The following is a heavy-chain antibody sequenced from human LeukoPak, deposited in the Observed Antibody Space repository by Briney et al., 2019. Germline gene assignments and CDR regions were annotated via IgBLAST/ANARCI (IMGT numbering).Heavy chain of an antibody. V-gene: IGHV3-21*04. D-gene: IGHD3-16*02. CDR2: ISSSSSYI. CDR1: GFTFSSYS. J-gene: IGHJ3*02. CDR3: AKPYRIYRHAFDI. Sequence: PGGSLRLSCAASGFTFSSYSMNWVRQAPGKGLEWVSSISSSSSYIYYADSVKGRFTISRDNAKNTLYLQMNSLRAEDTAVYYCAKPYRIYRHAFDIWGQGTRVTVSS.